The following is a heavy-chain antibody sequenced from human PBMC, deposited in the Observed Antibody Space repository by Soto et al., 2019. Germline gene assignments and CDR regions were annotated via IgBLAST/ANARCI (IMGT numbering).Heavy chain of an antibody. CDR2: INESGST. Sequence: QVQLQQWGAGLVKPSETLSLSCAVYGQSFSGHSWAWIRQPPGKGLEWIGEINESGSTYYNPSLKSLVTISTDTSKTQFSLKLSSVSAADTAAYFCARGSGIVALPGELEDVNYDYWGQGTLVNVSS. J-gene: IGHJ4*02. CDR1: GQSFSGHS. D-gene: IGHD1-1*01. CDR3: ARGSGIVALPGELEDVNYDY. V-gene: IGHV4-34*01.